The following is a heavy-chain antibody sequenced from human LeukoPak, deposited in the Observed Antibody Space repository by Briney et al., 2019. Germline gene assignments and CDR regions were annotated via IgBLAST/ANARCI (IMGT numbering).Heavy chain of an antibody. Sequence: ASVKVSCKASGYTFTSYDINWVRQATGQGLEWMGWINPNSGNTGYAQKFQGRVTMTRNTSISTAYMELSSLRSEDTAVYYCARGGLYCSSTSCYPLGYYYYYMDVWGKGTTVTVSS. D-gene: IGHD2-2*01. CDR2: INPNSGNT. CDR1: GYTFTSYD. J-gene: IGHJ6*03. V-gene: IGHV1-8*01. CDR3: ARGGLYCSSTSCYPLGYYYYYMDV.